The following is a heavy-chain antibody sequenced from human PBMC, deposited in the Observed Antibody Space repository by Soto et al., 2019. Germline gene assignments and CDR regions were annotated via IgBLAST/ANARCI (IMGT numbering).Heavy chain of an antibody. V-gene: IGHV1-3*01. CDR2: IYAGNGDT. CDR3: ARNFYGGTTDY. D-gene: IGHD1-7*01. J-gene: IGHJ4*02. CDR1: GYIFNTHA. Sequence: GASVKVSCKASGYIFNTHAMHWVRQAPGQGLEWLGWIYAGNGDTKYSQKFQGRVTITTDTSATTAYMELSSLTSEDTAVYFCARNFYGGTTDYWGQGTLVTVSS.